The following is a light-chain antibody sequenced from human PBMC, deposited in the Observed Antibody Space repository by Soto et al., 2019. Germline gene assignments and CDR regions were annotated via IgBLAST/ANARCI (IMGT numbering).Light chain of an antibody. CDR1: QNINNY. V-gene: IGKV1-39*01. CDR2: DAS. CDR3: QQSFSAPLT. J-gene: IGKJ4*01. Sequence: DIQMTQSPSSLSASVGDRVTITCQASQNINNYLNWYQQKPGRAPKLLIYDASNLEAGVPSRFRGSGSGTDFTLTINSLQPEDFATYYCQQSFSAPLTFGGGTKVDIK.